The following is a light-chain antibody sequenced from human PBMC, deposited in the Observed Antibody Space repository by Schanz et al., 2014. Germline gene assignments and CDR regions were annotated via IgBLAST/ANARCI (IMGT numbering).Light chain of an antibody. CDR1: QSLSSSY. CDR2: GAS. J-gene: IGKJ5*01. Sequence: EVVMTQSPVTLSVSPGERGTLSCRASQSLSSSYLAWYQQKPGQAPRLLIYGASNRAAGIPDRFSGSGSGTDFTLSISRLEPEDFAVYYCQQYDGSVTFGQGTRLEIK. CDR3: QQYDGSVT. V-gene: IGKV3-20*01.